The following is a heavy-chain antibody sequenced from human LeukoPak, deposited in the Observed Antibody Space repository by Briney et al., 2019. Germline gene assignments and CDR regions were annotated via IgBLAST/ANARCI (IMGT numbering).Heavy chain of an antibody. D-gene: IGHD2-2*02. CDR2: IYHSESS. CDR1: GGSISSSNW. V-gene: IGHV4-4*02. CDR3: ARDYLVVVPAAIRSHYYYYMDV. J-gene: IGHJ6*03. Sequence: SGTLSLTCAVSGGSISSSNWWSWVRQPPGKGLEWIGEIYHSESSKQNPSLKSRVTMSVDRSKNQFSLNLSSVTAADTAVYYCARDYLVVVPAAIRSHYYYYMDVWGKGTTVTVSS.